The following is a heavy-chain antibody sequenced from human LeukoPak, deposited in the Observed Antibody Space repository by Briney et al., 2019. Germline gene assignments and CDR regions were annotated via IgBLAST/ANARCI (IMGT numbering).Heavy chain of an antibody. CDR2: IILILGIA. CDR1: GGTFSSYT. V-gene: IGHV1-69*02. D-gene: IGHD3-3*01. J-gene: IGHJ4*02. Sequence: GASVKVSCKASGGTFSSYTISWVRQAPGQGLEWMGRIILILGIANYAQKFQGRVTITADKSTSTAYMELSSLRSEDTAVYYCARGGYYDSTYWGQGTLVTVSS. CDR3: ARGGYYDSTY.